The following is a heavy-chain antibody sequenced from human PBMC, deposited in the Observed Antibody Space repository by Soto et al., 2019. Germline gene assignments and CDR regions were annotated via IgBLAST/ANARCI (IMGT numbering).Heavy chain of an antibody. V-gene: IGHV4-4*02. CDR3: AKNTCYGGTCDTAFRI. D-gene: IGHD2-15*01. J-gene: IGHJ3*02. CDR1: GVSISTDNW. Sequence: QVQLQESGPGLVKPSGTLSVTCAVSGVSISTDNWWSWVSQPPGKGLEWMGEIYHTGGTFYNPSLKSRVTVSLDKSNNQFSLRLTSVTAADTAVYYCAKNTCYGGTCDTAFRIWGQGTTVTVSP. CDR2: IYHTGGT.